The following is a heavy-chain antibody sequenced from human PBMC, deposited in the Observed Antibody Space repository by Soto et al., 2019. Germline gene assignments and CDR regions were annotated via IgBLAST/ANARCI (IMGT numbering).Heavy chain of an antibody. CDR1: GFTFSSYA. CDR3: AKSSDFWSGYYDY. Sequence: GGSLRLSCAASGFTFSSYAMSWVCQAPGKGLEWVSAISGSGGSTYYADSVKGRFTISRDNSKNTLYLQMNSLRAEDTAVYYCAKSSDFWSGYYDYWGQGTLVTVSS. J-gene: IGHJ4*02. V-gene: IGHV3-23*01. D-gene: IGHD3-3*01. CDR2: ISGSGGST.